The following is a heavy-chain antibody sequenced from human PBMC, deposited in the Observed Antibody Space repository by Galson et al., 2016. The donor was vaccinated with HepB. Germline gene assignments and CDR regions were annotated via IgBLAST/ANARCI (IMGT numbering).Heavy chain of an antibody. J-gene: IGHJ4*02. Sequence: SLRLSCAASGFMYRNYAMSWVRQAPGKGLEWVSVISGSGGTTFYAESVKGRFSISRDNSQNTLDLQMNSRRSEDTAVYYCVKIFDFLNGWIDQWGQGTLVTVSS. V-gene: IGHV3-23*01. CDR3: VKIFDFLNGWIDQ. D-gene: IGHD3-3*01. CDR1: GFMYRNYA. CDR2: ISGSGGTT.